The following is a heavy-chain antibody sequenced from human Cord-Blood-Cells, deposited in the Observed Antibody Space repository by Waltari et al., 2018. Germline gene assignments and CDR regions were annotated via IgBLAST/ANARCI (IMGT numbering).Heavy chain of an antibody. J-gene: IGHJ6*03. D-gene: IGHD3-10*01. CDR3: ARAVGPGNYYYYMDV. CDR2: LIPILGIA. Sequence: QVQLVQSGAEVKKPGSSVKVSCKASEGPFSSYAISWVRQAPGQGLEWMGRLIPILGIAIYAQKFQGRVTITADKSTSTAYMELSSLRSEDTAVYYCARAVGPGNYYYYMDVWGKGTTVTVSS. CDR1: EGPFSSYA. V-gene: IGHV1-69*09.